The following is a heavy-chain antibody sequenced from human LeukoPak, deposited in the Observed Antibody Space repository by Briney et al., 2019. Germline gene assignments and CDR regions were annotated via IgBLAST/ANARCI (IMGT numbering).Heavy chain of an antibody. Sequence: PSESLSLTCAVSGYSISSGYYWGWIRQPPGKGLEGIGSIYHSGSTYYNPSLKSRVTISVDTSKNQFSLKLSSVTAADTAVYYCARQVHGGNLFDYWGQGTLVTVSS. CDR2: IYHSGST. D-gene: IGHD4-23*01. CDR1: GYSISSGYY. J-gene: IGHJ4*02. V-gene: IGHV4-38-2*01. CDR3: ARQVHGGNLFDY.